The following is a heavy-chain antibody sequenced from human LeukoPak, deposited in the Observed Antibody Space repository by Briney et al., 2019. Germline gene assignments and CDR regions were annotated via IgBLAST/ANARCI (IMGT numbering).Heavy chain of an antibody. Sequence: SETLSLTCAVSGGSISSSNWWSWVRQPPGKGLEWIGEIYHSGSTNYNPSLKSRVTISVDKSKNQFSLKLSSVTAADTAVYYCARDGVGATRHLTYWGQGTLVTVSS. CDR3: ARDGVGATRHLTY. D-gene: IGHD1-26*01. J-gene: IGHJ4*02. CDR1: GGSISSSNW. CDR2: IYHSGST. V-gene: IGHV4-4*02.